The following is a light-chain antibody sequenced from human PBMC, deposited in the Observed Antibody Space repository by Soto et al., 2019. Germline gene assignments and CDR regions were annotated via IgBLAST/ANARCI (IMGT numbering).Light chain of an antibody. CDR3: QQYGSSPRT. V-gene: IGKV3-20*01. CDR2: GAS. J-gene: IGKJ1*01. CDR1: QSVNNNY. Sequence: EIVLTQSPGTLSLSPGERATLSCRASQSVNNNYLAWYQQKPGQAPRLLIYGASGRATGIPDRFSGSGSGTDFILTISRLEPEDFVVYYCQQYGSSPRTFGQGTKVEIK.